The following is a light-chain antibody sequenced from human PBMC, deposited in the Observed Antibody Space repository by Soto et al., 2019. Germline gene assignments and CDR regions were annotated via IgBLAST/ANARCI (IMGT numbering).Light chain of an antibody. CDR2: EVS. CDR1: SSDVGGYNF. Sequence: QSVLTQPASVSGSPGQSITISCTGTSSDVGGYNFVSWYQQHPGKAPKLMIYEVSNRPSGVSYRFSGSKSGNTASLTISALQAEDEADYYCSSYTSSVTLVFRGGTKLTVL. V-gene: IGLV2-14*01. CDR3: SSYTSSVTLV. J-gene: IGLJ2*01.